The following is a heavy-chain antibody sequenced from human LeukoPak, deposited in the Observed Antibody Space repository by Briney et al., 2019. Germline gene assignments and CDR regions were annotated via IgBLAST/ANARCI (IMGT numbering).Heavy chain of an antibody. D-gene: IGHD2-2*01. Sequence: PSETLSLTCTVSGGSISSGSYYWGWIRQPPGKGLEWIGSIYYSGSTYYNPSLKSRVTISVDTSKNQFSLKLSSVTAADTAVYYCARRGYQLVYNWFDPWGQGTLVTVSS. CDR2: IYYSGST. J-gene: IGHJ5*02. V-gene: IGHV4-39*01. CDR3: ARRGYQLVYNWFDP. CDR1: GGSISSGSYY.